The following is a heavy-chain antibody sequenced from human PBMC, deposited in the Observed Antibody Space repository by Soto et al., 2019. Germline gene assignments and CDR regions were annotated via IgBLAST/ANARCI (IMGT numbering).Heavy chain of an antibody. CDR3: ASSEYYDTTGYFDY. CDR2: ISRSGDNI. V-gene: IGHV3-23*01. CDR1: GFTFSLCA. D-gene: IGHD3-22*01. J-gene: IGHJ4*02. Sequence: EVQLLESGGGLVQPGGSLRLSCAASGFTFSLCAMSWVRQAPGKGLEWVSAISRSGDNIYYAGSVKGRFTISRDNSRNTLYLQMNSLRAEDTAVYYCASSEYYDTTGYFDYWGQGTLVTVSS.